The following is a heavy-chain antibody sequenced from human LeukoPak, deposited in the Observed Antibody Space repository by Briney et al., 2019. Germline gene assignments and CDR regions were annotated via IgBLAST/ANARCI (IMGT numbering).Heavy chain of an antibody. CDR1: GYSFTTYW. Sequence: GESLKISCRGSGYSFTTYWIGGVRQMPGKGLEWMGIIYPGDSDTRYSPSFQGQVTISADKSISTAYLQWSSLKASDTAMYYCARRYDYSDYYFDYWGQGTLVTVSS. CDR2: IYPGDSDT. D-gene: IGHD4-11*01. CDR3: ARRYDYSDYYFDY. J-gene: IGHJ4*02. V-gene: IGHV5-51*01.